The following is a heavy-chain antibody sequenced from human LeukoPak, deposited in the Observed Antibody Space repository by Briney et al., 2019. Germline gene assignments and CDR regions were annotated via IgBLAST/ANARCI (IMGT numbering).Heavy chain of an antibody. V-gene: IGHV4-30-4*01. CDR2: IYYSGRI. CDR3: AKTYYDSSGYHFDN. D-gene: IGHD3-22*01. J-gene: IGHJ4*02. CDR1: GDSISSGDYY. Sequence: SETLSLTCTVSGDSISSGDYYWGWIRQPPGKGLEWIGYIYYSGRIYYNPSLESRITISVDTSKNQFSLKLRSVTAADTAVYYCAKTYYDSSGYHFDNWGQGTLVTVSS.